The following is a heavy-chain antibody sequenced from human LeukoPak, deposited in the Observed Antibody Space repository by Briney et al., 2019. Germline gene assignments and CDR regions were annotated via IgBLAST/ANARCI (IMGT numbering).Heavy chain of an antibody. CDR3: AKAYYYDSSGYLDYFDY. D-gene: IGHD3-22*01. CDR1: GFTFSSYA. V-gene: IGHV3-23*01. J-gene: IGHJ4*02. Sequence: GGSLRLSCAASGFTFSSYAMSWVRQAPGKGLEWVSAISGSGGSTYYADFVKGRFTISRDNSKNTLYLQMNSLRAEDTAVYYCAKAYYYDSSGYLDYFDYWGQGTLVTVSS. CDR2: ISGSGGST.